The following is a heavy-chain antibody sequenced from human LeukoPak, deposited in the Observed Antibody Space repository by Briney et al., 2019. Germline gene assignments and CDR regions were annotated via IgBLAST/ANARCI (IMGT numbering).Heavy chain of an antibody. CDR3: AREPYSSSWYYFDY. D-gene: IGHD6-13*01. Sequence: PGGSLRLSCAASGFTFSSYWMHWVRQAPGKGLVWVSRINSDGSSTSYADSVKGRFTISKDNAKNTLYLQMNSLRAEDTAVYYCAREPYSSSWYYFDYWGQGTLVTVSS. J-gene: IGHJ4*02. CDR1: GFTFSSYW. V-gene: IGHV3-74*01. CDR2: INSDGSST.